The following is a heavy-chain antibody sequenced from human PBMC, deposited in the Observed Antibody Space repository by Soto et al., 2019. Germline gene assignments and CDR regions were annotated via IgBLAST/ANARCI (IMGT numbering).Heavy chain of an antibody. CDR3: ARESRRSSSDFDY. CDR1: GYSFTSLD. Sequence: ASVKVSCKASGYSFTSLDINWVRQTAGQGLEWMGWISAYNGNTNYAQKLQGRVTMTTDTSTSTAYMELRSLRSDDTAVYYCARESRRSSSDFDYWGQGTLVTVSS. J-gene: IGHJ4*02. CDR2: ISAYNGNT. D-gene: IGHD6-6*01. V-gene: IGHV1-18*01.